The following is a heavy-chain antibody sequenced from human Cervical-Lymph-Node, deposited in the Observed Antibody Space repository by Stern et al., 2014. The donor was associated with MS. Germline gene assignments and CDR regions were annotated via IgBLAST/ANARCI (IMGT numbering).Heavy chain of an antibody. Sequence: EVQLVESGAEVKKPGESLKISCKGSGYSFSSYWIGWVRQMPGKGLEWMGGIYPADSETRYSPSFQGQVTISADKSISTAYLQWNSLKASDTAMYYCARSVCSGGSCYTVPFDYWGQGTLVTVSS. J-gene: IGHJ4*02. V-gene: IGHV5-51*01. CDR3: ARSVCSGGSCYTVPFDY. D-gene: IGHD2-15*01. CDR2: IYPADSET. CDR1: GYSFSSYW.